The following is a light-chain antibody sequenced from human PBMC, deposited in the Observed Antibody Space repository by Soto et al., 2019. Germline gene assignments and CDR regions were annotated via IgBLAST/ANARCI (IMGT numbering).Light chain of an antibody. CDR2: EVS. Sequence: QSARTQPPSASGSPGQSVTMSCTGTSSDVGGYNYVSWYQQHPGKAPKLMIYEVSKRPSGVPDRFSGSKSGNTASLTVSGLQAEDEADYYCSSYAGSSVVFGGGTKLTVL. CDR3: SSYAGSSVV. V-gene: IGLV2-8*01. J-gene: IGLJ2*01. CDR1: SSDVGGYNY.